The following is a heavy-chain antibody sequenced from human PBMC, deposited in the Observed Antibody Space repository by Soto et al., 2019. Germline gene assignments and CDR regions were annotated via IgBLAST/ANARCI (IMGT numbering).Heavy chain of an antibody. CDR1: GFTFSNYA. CDR2: ISYDGSNK. J-gene: IGHJ6*02. Sequence: QVQLVESGGGVVQPGRSLRLSCAASGFTFSNYAMHWVRQAPGKGLEWVAVISYDGSNKYYADSVKGRFTISRDNSKNTLYLQMNSLRAEDTAVYYCARAGSCISSGCYRYGMDVWGQGTTVTVSS. CDR3: ARAGSCISSGCYRYGMDV. V-gene: IGHV3-30-3*01. D-gene: IGHD2-15*01.